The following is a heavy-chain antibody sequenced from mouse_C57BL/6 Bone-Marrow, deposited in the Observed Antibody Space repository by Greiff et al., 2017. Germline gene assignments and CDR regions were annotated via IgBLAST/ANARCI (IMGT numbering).Heavy chain of an antibody. CDR1: GFSFNTYA. D-gene: IGHD2-12*01. Sequence: EVQLVESGGGLVQPKGSLKLSCAASGFSFNTYAMNWVRQTPGKGLEWVARIRSKSNNSATYYDVSVKDRFTISRDDSESMLYLKKNNWQTEDTAMDYWVRKPTTGKCFDYWGQGTTLTVSS. CDR2: IRSKSNNSAT. V-gene: IGHV10-1*01. CDR3: VRKPTTGKCFDY. J-gene: IGHJ2*01.